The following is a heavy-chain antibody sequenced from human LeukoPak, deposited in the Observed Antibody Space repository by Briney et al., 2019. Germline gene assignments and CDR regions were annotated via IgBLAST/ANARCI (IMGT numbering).Heavy chain of an antibody. CDR2: IYYSGST. D-gene: IGHD3-22*01. V-gene: IGHV4-59*01. J-gene: IGHJ4*02. Sequence: PSETLSLTCTVPGGSISSYYWSWIRQPPGKGLEWIGYIYYSGSTNYNPSLKSRVTISVDTSKNQFSLKLSSVTAADTAVYYCATYDTSGYHYFAYWGQGTLVTVSS. CDR3: ATYDTSGYHYFAY. CDR1: GGSISSYY.